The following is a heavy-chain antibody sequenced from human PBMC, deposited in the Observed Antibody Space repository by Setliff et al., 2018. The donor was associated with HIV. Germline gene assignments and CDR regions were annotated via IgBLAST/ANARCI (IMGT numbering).Heavy chain of an antibody. CDR1: GYSINNIHY. CDR2: IYDGGTT. Sequence: PSETLSLTCDVSGYSINNIHYWGWIRQPPGKGLECLGNIYDGGTTYHNPSLKGRVTISIDTSEAQFSLKLISVTAADTAVYYCVRRDVSFLFGQFDSWGQGILVTVSS. CDR3: VRRDVSFLFGQFDS. J-gene: IGHJ4*02. V-gene: IGHV4-38-2*01. D-gene: IGHD3-10*02.